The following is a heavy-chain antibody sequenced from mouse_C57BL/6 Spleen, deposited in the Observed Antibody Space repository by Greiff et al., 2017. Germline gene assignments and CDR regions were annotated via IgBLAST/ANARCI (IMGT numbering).Heavy chain of an antibody. D-gene: IGHD2-3*01. CDR1: GFTFSDYG. J-gene: IGHJ2*01. CDR2: ISSGSSTI. CDR3: ARSGYYVFYFDY. V-gene: IGHV5-17*01. Sequence: VQLKESGGGLVKPGGSLKLSCAASGFTFSDYGMHWVRQAPEKGLEWVAYISSGSSTIYYADTVQGRFTISRDNAKNTLFLQMTSLRSEDTAMYCCARSGYYVFYFDYWGQGTTLTVSS.